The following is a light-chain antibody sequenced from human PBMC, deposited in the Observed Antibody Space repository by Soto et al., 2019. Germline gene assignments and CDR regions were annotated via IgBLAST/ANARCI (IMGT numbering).Light chain of an antibody. Sequence: QLVLTQSPSASASLGASVKFTCTLSSGHSSYAIAWHQQQPEKGPRYLMKLNSDGSHTKGDGIPDRFSGSSSGAERYLTISSLQSGDEADYYCQAWGTGIQVFGGGTKVTVL. J-gene: IGLJ3*02. CDR3: QAWGTGIQV. CDR1: SGHSSYA. V-gene: IGLV4-69*01. CDR2: LNSDGSH.